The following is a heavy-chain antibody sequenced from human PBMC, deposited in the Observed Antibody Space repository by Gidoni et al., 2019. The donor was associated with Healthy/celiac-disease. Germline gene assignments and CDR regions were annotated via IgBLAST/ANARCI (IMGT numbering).Heavy chain of an antibody. J-gene: IGHJ6*03. CDR1: VTSFTGYW. CDR3: ARHFVVVPAANYYYMDV. CDR2: IYPGDSDT. D-gene: IGHD2-2*01. V-gene: IGHV5-51*01. Sequence: ELQLVQSGPEVKKPGESLKISCKGSVTSFTGYWIGWVRQMPGKGLEWMGIIYPGDSDTRYSPSFQGQVTISADKSISTAYLQWSSLKASDTAMYYCARHFVVVPAANYYYMDVWGKGTTVTVSS.